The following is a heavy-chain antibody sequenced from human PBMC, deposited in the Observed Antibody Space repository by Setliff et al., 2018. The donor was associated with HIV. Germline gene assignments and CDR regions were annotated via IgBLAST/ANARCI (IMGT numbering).Heavy chain of an antibody. J-gene: IGHJ4*02. Sequence: ASVKVSCKASGYTFTSYGISWVRQAPGQGLEWMGWISALNGRTNYAQKFQGRVTITADESTSTAYMELSSLRSEDTAVYYCAIPFMTNGDYIFDYWGQGTLVTVSS. CDR1: GYTFTSYG. CDR2: ISALNGRT. V-gene: IGHV1-18*01. CDR3: AIPFMTNGDYIFDY. D-gene: IGHD4-17*01.